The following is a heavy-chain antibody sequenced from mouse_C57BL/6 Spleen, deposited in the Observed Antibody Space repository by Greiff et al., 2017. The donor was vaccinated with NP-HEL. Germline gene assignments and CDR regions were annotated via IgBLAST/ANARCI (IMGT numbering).Heavy chain of an antibody. Sequence: EVQGVESGGGLVKPGGSLKLSCAASGFTFSSYAMSWVRQTPEKRLEWVATISDGGSYTYYPDNVKGRFTISRDNAKNNLYLQMSHLKSEDTAMYYCARGSSWYFDVWGTGTTVTVSS. CDR3: ARGSSWYFDV. V-gene: IGHV5-4*01. J-gene: IGHJ1*03. CDR1: GFTFSSYA. CDR2: ISDGGSYT. D-gene: IGHD1-3*01.